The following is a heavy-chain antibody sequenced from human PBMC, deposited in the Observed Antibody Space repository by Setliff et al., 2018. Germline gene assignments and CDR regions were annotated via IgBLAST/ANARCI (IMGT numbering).Heavy chain of an antibody. V-gene: IGHV1-69*10. J-gene: IGHJ6*02. D-gene: IGHD3-10*01. Sequence: SVKVSCKTSGGTFRNECIIWVRQDPGQGLEWMGGIIPILGVVNYAQKFQGRVTITADESTSTVYMELNSLRAEDTAVYYCAKDLGLLWFGELLWEFRSRGMDVWGQGTTVTVSS. CDR2: IIPILGVV. CDR3: AKDLGLLWFGELLWEFRSRGMDV. CDR1: GGTFRNEC.